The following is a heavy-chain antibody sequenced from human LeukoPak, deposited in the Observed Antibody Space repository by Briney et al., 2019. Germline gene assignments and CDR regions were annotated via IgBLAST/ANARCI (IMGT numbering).Heavy chain of an antibody. V-gene: IGHV3-21*01. CDR2: ISSSSSYI. D-gene: IGHD1-7*01. CDR3: ARDSGGRDWNFAFDI. CDR1: GFTFSHYN. J-gene: IGHJ3*02. Sequence: PGGSLRLSCAASGFTFSHYNMNWVRQAPGKGLEWVSSISSSSSYIYYIDSVKGRFTISRDNAKTSMSLQMNSLRPDDTAVYYCARDSGGRDWNFAFDIWGRGTVVTVSS.